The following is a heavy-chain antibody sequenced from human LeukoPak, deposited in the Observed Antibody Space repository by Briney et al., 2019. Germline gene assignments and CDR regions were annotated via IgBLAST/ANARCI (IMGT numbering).Heavy chain of an antibody. CDR1: GFTFSSYW. Sequence: GGSLRLSCAASGFTFSSYWMSWVRQAPGKGLEWVANIKQDGSEKYYVDSVKGRFTISRDNAKNSLYLQMNSLRAEDTAVYYCARATGVYLLGAFDIWGQGTMVTVSS. CDR2: IKQDGSEK. CDR3: ARATGVYLLGAFDI. V-gene: IGHV3-7*03. J-gene: IGHJ3*02. D-gene: IGHD3-10*01.